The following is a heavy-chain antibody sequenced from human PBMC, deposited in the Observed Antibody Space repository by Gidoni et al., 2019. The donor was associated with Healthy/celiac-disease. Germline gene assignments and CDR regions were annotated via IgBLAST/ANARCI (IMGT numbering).Heavy chain of an antibody. V-gene: IGHV4-39*07. CDR2: FYYSGST. D-gene: IGHD6-13*01. CDR1: GGSISSSSYY. J-gene: IGHJ4*02. CDR3: ARGGEQQLVRAGFDY. Sequence: QLQLQESGPGLVKPSETLSLTCTVSGGSISSSSYYWGWIRQPPGKGLEWIGSFYYSGSTYYNPSLKSRVTISVDTSKNQFSLKLSSVTAADTAVYYCARGGEQQLVRAGFDYWGQGTLVTVSS.